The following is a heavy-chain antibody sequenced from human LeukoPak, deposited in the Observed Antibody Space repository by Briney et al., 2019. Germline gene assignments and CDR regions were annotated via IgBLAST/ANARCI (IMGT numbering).Heavy chain of an antibody. CDR1: GYTLTELS. CDR3: ATDLPDKYFDWDDAFDI. V-gene: IGHV1-24*01. CDR2: FDPEDGET. Sequence: ASVKVSCKVSGYTLTELSMHWVRQAPGKGLEWMGGFDPEDGETIYAQKFQGRVTMTEDTSTDTAYMELSSLGSEDTAVYYCATDLPDKYFDWDDAFDIWGQGTMVTVSS. D-gene: IGHD3-9*01. J-gene: IGHJ3*02.